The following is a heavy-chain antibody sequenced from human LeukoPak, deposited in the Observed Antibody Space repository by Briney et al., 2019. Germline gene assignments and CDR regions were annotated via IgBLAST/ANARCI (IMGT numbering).Heavy chain of an antibody. V-gene: IGHV1-46*01. Sequence: ASVQVYCKTSGYTFTSYHMHWVRQAPGQGLEWMAIIKSTGDTTVYAQKFQGRVTVTRDTSTSTVYMDLSSLSSEDTAVYYCVREDAHTYYFDFWGPGTLVTVSS. CDR2: IKSTGDTT. CDR1: GYTFTSYH. D-gene: IGHD2-2*01. J-gene: IGHJ4*02. CDR3: VREDAHTYYFDF.